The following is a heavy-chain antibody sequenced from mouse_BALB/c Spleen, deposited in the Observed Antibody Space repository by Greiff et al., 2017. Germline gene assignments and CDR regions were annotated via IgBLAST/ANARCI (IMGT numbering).Heavy chain of an antibody. CDR2: IDPETGGT. J-gene: IGHJ1*01. D-gene: IGHD4-1*01. CDR3: TRGTGIWYFDV. Sequence: VQLQESGAELVRPGASVTLSCKASGYTFTDYEMHWVKQTPVHGLEWIGAIDPETGGTAYIQKFKGKATLTADKSSSTAYMELRSLTSEDSAVYYCTRGTGIWYFDVWGAGTTVTVSS. CDR1: GYTFTDYE. V-gene: IGHV1-15*01.